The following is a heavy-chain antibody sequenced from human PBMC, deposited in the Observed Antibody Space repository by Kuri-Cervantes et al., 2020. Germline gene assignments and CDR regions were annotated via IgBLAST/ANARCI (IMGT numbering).Heavy chain of an antibody. V-gene: IGHV1-69*02. CDR3: ARGGSGLMDGRAFDI. D-gene: IGHD2-2*03. CDR1: GGTFSSYT. Sequence: SVKVSCKASGGTFSSYTISWVRQAPGQGLERMERIIPILGIANYAQKLQGRVTITEDKSTSTAYMELSSLRSEDTAVYYCARGGSGLMDGRAFDIWGQGTMVTVSS. J-gene: IGHJ3*02. CDR2: IIPILGIA.